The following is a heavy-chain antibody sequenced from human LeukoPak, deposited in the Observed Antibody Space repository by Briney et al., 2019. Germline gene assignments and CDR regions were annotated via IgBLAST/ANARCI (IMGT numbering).Heavy chain of an antibody. Sequence: GASVNVSCKASGYTFTGYYMHWVRQAPGQGLEWMGRINPNSGGTNYAQRFQGRVTMTRDTSISTAYTELSRLRSDDTAVYYCARARTTGALPPDYWGQGTLVTVSS. J-gene: IGHJ4*02. D-gene: IGHD1-26*01. CDR1: GYTFTGYY. CDR3: ARARTTGALPPDY. CDR2: INPNSGGT. V-gene: IGHV1-2*06.